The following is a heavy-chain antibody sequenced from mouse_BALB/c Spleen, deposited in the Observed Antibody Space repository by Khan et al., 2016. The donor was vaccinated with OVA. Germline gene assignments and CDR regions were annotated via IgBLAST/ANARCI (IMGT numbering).Heavy chain of an antibody. Sequence: EVQLQESGPGLVKPSQSLSLTCTVTGYSITSDYAWNWIRQFPENKLEWMGYISYSNSTNSNPSLKSRIFITRDTSKKQFFLQLNSVTTEDTATYYCSRYLMYYGRGYFDVWGAGTTVTVSS. CDR1: GYSITSDYA. D-gene: IGHD1-1*01. CDR3: SRYLMYYGRGYFDV. V-gene: IGHV3-2*02. J-gene: IGHJ1*01. CDR2: ISYSNST.